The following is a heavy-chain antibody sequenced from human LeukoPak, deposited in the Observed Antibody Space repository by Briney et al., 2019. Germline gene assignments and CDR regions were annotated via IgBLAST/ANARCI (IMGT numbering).Heavy chain of an antibody. CDR3: ARVGYSGYDYDY. Sequence: PGGSLRLSCAASGFTFSNSAMSWVRQAPGKGLESVSVISGSGDSTYYADSVEGRCTISRDNSKDALYLQMNSLRAEDTAVYYCARVGYSGYDYDYWGQGTLVTVSS. V-gene: IGHV3-23*01. J-gene: IGHJ4*02. D-gene: IGHD5-12*01. CDR2: ISGSGDST. CDR1: GFTFSNSA.